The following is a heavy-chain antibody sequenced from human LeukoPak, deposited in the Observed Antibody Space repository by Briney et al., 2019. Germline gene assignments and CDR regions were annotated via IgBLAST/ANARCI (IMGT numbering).Heavy chain of an antibody. V-gene: IGHV1-46*01. CDR3: ARRHLRIAAAGTQGLPTH. CDR2: INPSGGGA. CDR1: GYTFTNYY. J-gene: IGHJ4*02. D-gene: IGHD6-13*01. Sequence: GASVKVSCKASGYTFTNYYMHWVRQAPGQGLEWVGIINPSGGGASYAQEFQGRVTMTRDTSTSTVYMKLNSLTSCDTAVYYCARRHLRIAAAGTQGLPTHWGQGPLVTVSS.